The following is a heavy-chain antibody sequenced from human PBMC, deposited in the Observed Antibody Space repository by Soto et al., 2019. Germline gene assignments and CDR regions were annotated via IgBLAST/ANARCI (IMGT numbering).Heavy chain of an antibody. Sequence: GESLKISCKGSGYSSTSYRNGWVRQLPGKGLEGMGIIYPGDSDTRYTPSFQGQVTTSADKTISTAYVHGSSLKASDTVKYYCARYARVGPIRNWSHPRGQGILVTLSS. J-gene: IGHJ5*02. CDR1: GYSSTSYR. CDR2: IYPGDSDT. V-gene: IGHV5-51*01. D-gene: IGHD1-26*01. CDR3: ARYARVGPIRNWSHP.